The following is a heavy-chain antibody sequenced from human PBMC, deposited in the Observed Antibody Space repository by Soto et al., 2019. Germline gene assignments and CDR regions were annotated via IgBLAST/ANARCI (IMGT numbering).Heavy chain of an antibody. CDR2: ISAYNGNT. J-gene: IGHJ4*02. CDR3: ARERDMVRGLRPLGYYFDF. CDR1: GYTFTSYG. V-gene: IGHV1-18*01. D-gene: IGHD3-10*01. Sequence: GASVKVSCKASGYTFTSYGISWVRQAPGQGLEWMGWISAYNGNTNYAQKLQGRVTMTTDTSTSTAYMELRSLRSDDTAVYYCARERDMVRGLRPLGYYFDFWGPGTLVTVSS.